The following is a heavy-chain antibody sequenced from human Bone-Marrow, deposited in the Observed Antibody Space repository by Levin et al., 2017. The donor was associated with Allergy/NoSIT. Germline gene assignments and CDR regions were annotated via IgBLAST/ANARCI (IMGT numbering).Heavy chain of an antibody. Sequence: GESLKISCAASGFTFSNAWMNWVRQAPGKGLEWVGRITSKTDGGTTDYPAPVKGRFTISRDDSKNTLYLQMNSLKTEDTAVYYCQWLAREFDFWGQGTLVTVSS. CDR3: QWLAREFDF. CDR2: ITSKTDGGTT. V-gene: IGHV3-15*07. CDR1: GFTFSNAW. D-gene: IGHD6-19*01. J-gene: IGHJ4*02.